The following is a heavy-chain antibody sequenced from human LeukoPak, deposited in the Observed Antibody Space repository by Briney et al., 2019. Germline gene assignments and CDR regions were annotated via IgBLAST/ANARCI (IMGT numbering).Heavy chain of an antibody. V-gene: IGHV1-69*04. D-gene: IGHD6-13*01. CDR2: IIPILGIA. Sequence: GASVKVSCKASGGTFSSYAISWVRQAPGQGLEWMGRIIPILGIANYAQKFQGRVTITADKSTSTAYMELSSLRSEDTAVYYCARAGLGSSGWYRGHYWGQGTLVTVSS. CDR1: GGTFSSYA. J-gene: IGHJ4*02. CDR3: ARAGLGSSGWYRGHY.